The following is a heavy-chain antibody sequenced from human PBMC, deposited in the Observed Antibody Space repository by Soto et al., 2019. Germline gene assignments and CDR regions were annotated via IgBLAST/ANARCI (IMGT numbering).Heavy chain of an antibody. V-gene: IGHV1-18*01. Sequence: ASVKVSCKASGYTFTSYGISWVRQAPGQGLEWMGWISAYNGNTNYAQKLQGRATMTTDTSTSTAYMELRSLRSDDTAVYYCARENHYYDSIITYGMDVWGQGTTVTVSS. CDR1: GYTFTSYG. J-gene: IGHJ6*02. D-gene: IGHD3-22*01. CDR2: ISAYNGNT. CDR3: ARENHYYDSIITYGMDV.